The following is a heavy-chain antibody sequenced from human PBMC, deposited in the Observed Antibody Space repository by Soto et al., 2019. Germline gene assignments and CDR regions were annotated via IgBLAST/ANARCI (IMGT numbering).Heavy chain of an antibody. CDR1: GGSISSYY. J-gene: IGHJ4*02. V-gene: IGHV4-59*01. D-gene: IGHD3-22*01. CDR3: ARGLRYYDSSGHTLGY. CDR2: IYYSGST. Sequence: SETLSLTCTVSGGSISSYYWSWIRQPPGKGLEWIGYIYYSGSTNYNPSLKSRVTISVDTSKNQFSLKLSYVTAADTAVYYCARGLRYYDSSGHTLGYWGQGTLVTVSS.